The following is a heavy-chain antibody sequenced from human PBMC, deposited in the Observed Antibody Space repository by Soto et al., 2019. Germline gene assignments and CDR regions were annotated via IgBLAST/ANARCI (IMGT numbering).Heavy chain of an antibody. CDR2: IYWDDDK. CDR1: ELSLSTSGVG. Sequence: QITLKESGPTLVEPTQTLTLTCTFSELSLSTSGVGVGWIRQPPGKALEWLALIYWDDDKRYSPSLKSRPTLTXVXTNNQVVLTMTNMDPVDTATYYCVHSHVLRWFGFDSWGQGTLVTVPS. CDR3: VHSHVLRWFGFDS. J-gene: IGHJ4*02. D-gene: IGHD3-10*01. V-gene: IGHV2-5*02.